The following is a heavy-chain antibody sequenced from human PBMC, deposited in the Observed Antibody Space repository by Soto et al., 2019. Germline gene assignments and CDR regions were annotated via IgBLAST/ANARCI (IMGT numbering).Heavy chain of an antibody. Sequence: ASVNGSCKASGYTFTSYYMHWVRQAPGQGLEWMGIINPSGGSTGYAQKFQGRVTMTRDTSTSTAYLQWSSLKASDTAMYYCARQGVPPATDYYYGMDVWGQGTTVTVSS. D-gene: IGHD2-2*01. CDR2: INPSGGST. CDR1: GYTFTSYY. J-gene: IGHJ6*02. CDR3: ARQGVPPATDYYYGMDV. V-gene: IGHV1-46*01.